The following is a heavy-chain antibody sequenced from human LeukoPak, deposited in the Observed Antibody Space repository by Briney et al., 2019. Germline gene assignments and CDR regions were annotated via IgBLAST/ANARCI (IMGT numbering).Heavy chain of an antibody. V-gene: IGHV4-31*03. CDR3: ARDSVVVVARYYYYGMDV. CDR1: GGSISSGGYY. CDR2: IYYSGST. Sequence: SETLSLTCTVSGGSISSGGYYWSWTRQHPGKGLEWIGYIYYSGSTYYNPSLKSRVTISVDTSKNQFSLKLSSVTAADTAVYYCARDSVVVVARYYYYGMDVWGQGTTVTVSS. J-gene: IGHJ6*02. D-gene: IGHD2-15*01.